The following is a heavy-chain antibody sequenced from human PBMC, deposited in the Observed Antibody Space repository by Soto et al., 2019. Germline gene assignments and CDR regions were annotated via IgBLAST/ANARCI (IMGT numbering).Heavy chain of an antibody. Sequence: XXGLXRPSETLSLTCXVSGGXISSSSYYWGXIRQPPGXGLEWIGSIYYSGSTYYNPSLKSRVTISVDTSKNQFSLKLSSVTAADTAVYYCASPKIAFYNWFDPWGQGTLVTVSS. CDR1: GGXISSSSYY. D-gene: IGHD3-3*02. J-gene: IGHJ5*02. CDR2: IYYSGST. V-gene: IGHV4-39*01. CDR3: ASPKIAFYNWFDP.